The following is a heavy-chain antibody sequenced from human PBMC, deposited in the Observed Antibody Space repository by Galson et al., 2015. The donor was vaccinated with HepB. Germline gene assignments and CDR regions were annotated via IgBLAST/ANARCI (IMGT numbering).Heavy chain of an antibody. J-gene: IGHJ6*02. CDR3: ARASDSGSYAYYYYGMDV. V-gene: IGHV4-39*01. CDR2: IYYSGST. CDR1: GGSISSSSYY. Sequence: SETLSLTCTVSGGSISSSSYYWGWIRQPPGKGLEWIGSIYYSGSTYYNPSLKSRVTISVDTSKNQFSLKLSSVTAADTAVYYCARASDSGSYAYYYYGMDVWGQGTTVTVSS. D-gene: IGHD1-26*01.